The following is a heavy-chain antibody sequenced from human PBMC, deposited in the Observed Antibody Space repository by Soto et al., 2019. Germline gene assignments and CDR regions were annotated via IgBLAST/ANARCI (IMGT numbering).Heavy chain of an antibody. CDR3: ARSMSGFSYGKSDY. Sequence: ESGGGLVKPGGSRRLSCAASGFTFSSHSMNWVRQAPGKGLEWVASITTSSSSIYFADSLKGRFTISRDNAKNSLFLQRNSLRAEDTAVYYCARSMSGFSYGKSDYWGQGTLVIVSS. V-gene: IGHV3-21*01. CDR1: GFTFSSHS. CDR2: ITTSSSSI. D-gene: IGHD5-18*01. J-gene: IGHJ4*02.